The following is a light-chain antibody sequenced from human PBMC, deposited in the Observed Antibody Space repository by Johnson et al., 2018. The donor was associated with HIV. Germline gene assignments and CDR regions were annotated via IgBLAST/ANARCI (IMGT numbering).Light chain of an antibody. Sequence: QSVLTQPPSVSAAPGQKVTISCSGSRSNIGNNYVSWYQQLPGTAPKLLIYDNNKRPSGIPDRFSGSKSGTSATLGITGLPTGDEADYYCGTWDSSLSAGNVFGTGTKVTVL. V-gene: IGLV1-51*01. CDR1: RSNIGNNY. CDR2: DNN. J-gene: IGLJ1*01. CDR3: GTWDSSLSAGNV.